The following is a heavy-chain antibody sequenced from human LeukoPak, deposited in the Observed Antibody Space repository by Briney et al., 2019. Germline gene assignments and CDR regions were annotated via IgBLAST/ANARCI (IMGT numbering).Heavy chain of an antibody. CDR1: GFTFSSNV. D-gene: IGHD3-22*01. V-gene: IGHV3-23*01. Sequence: GGPLRLSCAASGFTFSSNVMSWVRQAPGKGLEWVSTISGSGGSTYYADSVKGRFTISRDNSKNTLYLQMNSLRAEDTAVYYCAKGGYYDNSGPFDIWGQGTMVTVSS. CDR3: AKGGYYDNSGPFDI. J-gene: IGHJ3*02. CDR2: ISGSGGST.